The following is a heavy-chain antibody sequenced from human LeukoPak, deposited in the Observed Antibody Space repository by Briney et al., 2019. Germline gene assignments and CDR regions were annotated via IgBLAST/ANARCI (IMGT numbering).Heavy chain of an antibody. D-gene: IGHD3-22*01. CDR1: GYTFTGYY. J-gene: IGHJ3*02. CDR2: INPNSGGT. CDR3: ARDGYYYDSSQVYAFDI. Sequence: ASVKVSFKASGYTFTGYYMHWVRQAPGQGLEWMGWINPNSGGTNYAQKFQGRVTMTRDTSISTAYMELSRLRSDDTAVYYCARDGYYYDSSQVYAFDIWGQGTMVTVSS. V-gene: IGHV1-2*02.